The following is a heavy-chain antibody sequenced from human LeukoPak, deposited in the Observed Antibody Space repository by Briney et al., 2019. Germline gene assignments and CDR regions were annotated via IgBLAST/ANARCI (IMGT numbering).Heavy chain of an antibody. J-gene: IGHJ4*02. CDR1: GFTFRNYW. Sequence: GGALRLSCAASGFTFRNYWMSWVRQAPGTGLEWVANIKQDGSDRNYVTSVRGRFTISRDNAESSLFLQMNSLRAEDTAVYYCVRNLAVAGTCFDSWGQGTLVTVSS. CDR3: VRNLAVAGTCFDS. CDR2: IKQDGSDR. D-gene: IGHD6-19*01. V-gene: IGHV3-7*03.